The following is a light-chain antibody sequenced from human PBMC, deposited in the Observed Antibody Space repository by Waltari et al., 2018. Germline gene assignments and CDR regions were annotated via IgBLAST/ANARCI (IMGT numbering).Light chain of an antibody. V-gene: IGLV1-47*01. CDR1: SFNIGSNF. J-gene: IGLJ2*01. CDR2: TTD. CDR3: ASWDDSLSGHVV. Sequence: QSVLTQPPSASGTPGQRGTISCSGSSFNIGSNFVYWYQQPPGSTPKLLIYTTDRRPSGVPDRFAGSKSGTSASLAISGLRSEDEADYYCASWDDSLSGHVVFGGGTKLTVL.